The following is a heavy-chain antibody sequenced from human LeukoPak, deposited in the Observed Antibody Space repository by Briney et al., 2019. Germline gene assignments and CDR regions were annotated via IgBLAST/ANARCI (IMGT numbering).Heavy chain of an antibody. Sequence: KPGESLRLSCAASGFTFSSYSMNWVRQAPGKGLEWVSSISSSSSYIYYADSVKGRFTISRDNAKNSLYLQMNSLRAEDTAVYYCARAIAAAGNSFDYWGQGTLVTVSS. CDR2: ISSSSSYI. J-gene: IGHJ4*02. CDR1: GFTFSSYS. V-gene: IGHV3-21*01. CDR3: ARAIAAAGNSFDY. D-gene: IGHD6-13*01.